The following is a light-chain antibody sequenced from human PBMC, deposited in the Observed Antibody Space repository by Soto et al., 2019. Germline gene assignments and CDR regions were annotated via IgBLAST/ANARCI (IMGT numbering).Light chain of an antibody. CDR1: QSVSSN. J-gene: IGKJ2*01. CDR2: GAI. CDR3: QQYNNWSPYT. Sequence: EIVMTQSPATLSVSPGDRATLSCRARQSVSSNLAWYQQKPGQAPRLLIYGAITRATGIPARFSGSGSGTEFTLTICSLQSEYVAVYYCQQYNNWSPYTFGQGTKLEIK. V-gene: IGKV3-15*01.